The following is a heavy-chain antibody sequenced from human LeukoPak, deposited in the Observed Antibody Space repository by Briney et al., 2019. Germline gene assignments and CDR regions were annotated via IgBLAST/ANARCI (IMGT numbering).Heavy chain of an antibody. CDR3: ARSRGSYSPLTPEY. CDR1: GYTFTSYA. J-gene: IGHJ4*02. V-gene: IGHV1-3*02. Sequence: ASVKVSCKASGYTFTSYAMHWVRQAPGQGLEWMGRSNAGNGNTKYSQEFQGRVTITRDTSASTAYMELSSLRSEDMAVYYCARSRGSYSPLTPEYWGQGTLVTVSS. CDR2: SNAGNGNT. D-gene: IGHD1-26*01.